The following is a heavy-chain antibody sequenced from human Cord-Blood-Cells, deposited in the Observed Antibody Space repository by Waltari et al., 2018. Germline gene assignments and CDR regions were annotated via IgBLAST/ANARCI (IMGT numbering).Heavy chain of an antibody. CDR1: GGSFSVYY. J-gene: IGHJ3*02. V-gene: IGHV4-34*01. Sequence: QVQLQQWGAGLLKPSETLSLNCAVYGGSFSVYYWSWIRQPPGKGLEWIGEINHSGSTNYNPSLKSRVTISVDTSKNQFSLKLSSVTAADTAVYYCARGGGTYYDFWSGYPDAFDIWGQGTMVTVSS. CDR2: INHSGST. D-gene: IGHD3-3*01. CDR3: ARGGGTYYDFWSGYPDAFDI.